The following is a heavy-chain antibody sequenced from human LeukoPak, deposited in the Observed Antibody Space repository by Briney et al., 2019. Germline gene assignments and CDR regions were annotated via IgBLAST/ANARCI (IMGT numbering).Heavy chain of an antibody. D-gene: IGHD3-10*01. J-gene: IGHJ4*02. V-gene: IGHV3-20*04. Sequence: PGGSLRLSCATSGFTFVDYGLSWVRRAPGKGLEWLCAINYNGAITDYADSVKGRFTISRDNAKNSLYLRMDSLRAEDTALYYCARDRLGPPFRVSLFDLWGQGTLVTVSS. CDR2: INYNGAIT. CDR1: GFTFVDYG. CDR3: ARDRLGPPFRVSLFDL.